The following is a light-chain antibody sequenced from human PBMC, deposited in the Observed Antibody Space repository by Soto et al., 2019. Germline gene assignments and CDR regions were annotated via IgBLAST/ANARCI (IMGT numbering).Light chain of an antibody. Sequence: SVLPKPASVSGSPGQSSTISCTGTSSDFGSYNLVSWYQQHPGKAPKLMIYEDSKRSSGVSNRFSGSKSGNTASLTISGLQAEDDADYYCCSYAGSSTYVFGTGTKVTVL. J-gene: IGLJ1*01. CDR2: EDS. CDR1: SSDFGSYNL. CDR3: CSYAGSSTYV. V-gene: IGLV2-23*01.